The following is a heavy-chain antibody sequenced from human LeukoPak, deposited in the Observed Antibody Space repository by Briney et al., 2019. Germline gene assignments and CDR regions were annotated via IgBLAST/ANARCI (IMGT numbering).Heavy chain of an antibody. Sequence: GGSLRLSCAASGFTFRSYAMSWVRQAPGKGLEWVSGISGNGGSTYYADSVKGRFTISRDNSKNTLYLQMNSLRAEDTAVYYCAKDSGWSFNYFDYWGQGTLVTVSS. CDR2: ISGNGGST. CDR1: GFTFRSYA. V-gene: IGHV3-23*01. CDR3: AKDSGWSFNYFDY. J-gene: IGHJ4*02. D-gene: IGHD6-19*01.